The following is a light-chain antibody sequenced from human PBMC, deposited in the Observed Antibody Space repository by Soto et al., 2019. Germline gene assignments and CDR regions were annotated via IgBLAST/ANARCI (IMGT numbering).Light chain of an antibody. Sequence: DIQMTQFPSTLSASVGDIVTITCLASQSISIYLNWYQQKPGKAPKLLIYAASSLQSGVPSRFSGSGSGTDFTLTISSLQPEDFATYYCQQSYSTPETFGQGTRLEIK. CDR3: QQSYSTPET. CDR2: AAS. J-gene: IGKJ5*01. V-gene: IGKV1-39*01. CDR1: QSISIY.